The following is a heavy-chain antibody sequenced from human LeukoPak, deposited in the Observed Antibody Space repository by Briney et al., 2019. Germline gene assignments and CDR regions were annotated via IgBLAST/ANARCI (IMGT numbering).Heavy chain of an antibody. Sequence: PGGSLRLSCATSGFTFSGYWMHWVRQAPGKGLEWVSRISMDGSDTTYADSVKGRFTISRDNAKKTLYLQMNSLRAEDTAVYHCARKHLQTPWFFLDVWGQGTTVSVSS. CDR3: ARKHLQTPWFFLDV. V-gene: IGHV3-74*03. D-gene: IGHD3-10*01. CDR2: ISMDGSDT. J-gene: IGHJ6*02. CDR1: GFTFSGYW.